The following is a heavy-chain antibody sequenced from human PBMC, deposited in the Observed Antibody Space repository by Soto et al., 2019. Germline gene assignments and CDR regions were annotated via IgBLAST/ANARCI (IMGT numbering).Heavy chain of an antibody. Sequence: GESLKISCKGSGYSFTIYWITWVRQMPGKGLEWMGKIDPSDSYTNYSPSFQGHVTISADKSISTAYLQWSSLRASDTAMYYCARHFDTDQFDYWGQGTLVTVSS. V-gene: IGHV5-10-1*01. D-gene: IGHD5-18*01. J-gene: IGHJ4*02. CDR2: IDPSDSYT. CDR1: GYSFTIYW. CDR3: ARHFDTDQFDY.